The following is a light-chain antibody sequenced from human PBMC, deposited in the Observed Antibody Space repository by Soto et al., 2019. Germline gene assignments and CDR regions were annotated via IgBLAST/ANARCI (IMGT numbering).Light chain of an antibody. J-gene: IGLJ2*01. CDR2: RND. V-gene: IGLV1-47*01. CDR1: SSNIGSYY. Sequence: QSVLTQPPSASGTPGQRVTISCSGSSSNIGSYYVYWYQQLPGTAPKLLIYRNDQRPSGVPARISGSKSGTSASLAISGLRSEDEADYYCAAWDDSLRVVFGGGTKLTVL. CDR3: AAWDDSLRVV.